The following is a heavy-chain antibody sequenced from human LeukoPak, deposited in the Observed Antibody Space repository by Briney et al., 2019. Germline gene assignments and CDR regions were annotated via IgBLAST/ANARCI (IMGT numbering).Heavy chain of an antibody. J-gene: IGHJ3*02. Sequence: SETLSLTCTVSGGSISSYYWSWLRQPAGKGLEWIGRISTSGSTDYNPSLKSRVTMSVDTSNNQFSLKLSSVTAADTAVYYCARVSHYYDSSGYYYVRAFDSWGQGTMVTVSS. D-gene: IGHD3-22*01. V-gene: IGHV4-4*07. CDR3: ARVSHYYDSSGYYYVRAFDS. CDR2: ISTSGST. CDR1: GGSISSYY.